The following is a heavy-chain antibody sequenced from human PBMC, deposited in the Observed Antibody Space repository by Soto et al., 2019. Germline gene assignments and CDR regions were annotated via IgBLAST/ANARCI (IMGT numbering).Heavy chain of an antibody. Sequence: VQLLESGGGLIQPGGSLRLSCAASGFTFNNYAMNWVRQAPGKGLEWVSSISSTTNYIYYGDSMKGRFTISRDNTKNSLYLEMNSLRAEDTAVYYCARESEDLTSNFDYWGQGTLVTVSS. CDR3: ARESEDLTSNFDY. V-gene: IGHV3-21*06. CDR1: GFTFNNYA. J-gene: IGHJ4*02. CDR2: ISSTTNYI.